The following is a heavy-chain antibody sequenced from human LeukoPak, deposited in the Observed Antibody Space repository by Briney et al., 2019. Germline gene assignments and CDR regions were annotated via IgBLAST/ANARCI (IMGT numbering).Heavy chain of an antibody. V-gene: IGHV4-59*11. D-gene: IGHD3-22*01. CDR1: GGSISSHY. Sequence: SPTLSLTCPVSGGSISSHYWSWIRQPPGKGLEWIGFIYYSGSTNYHPSLKSRVTISVDTSKNQFSLKLSSVTAADTAVYYCARDAGSRYYDSSGYYGLDYWGQGTLVTVSS. J-gene: IGHJ4*02. CDR2: IYYSGST. CDR3: ARDAGSRYYDSSGYYGLDY.